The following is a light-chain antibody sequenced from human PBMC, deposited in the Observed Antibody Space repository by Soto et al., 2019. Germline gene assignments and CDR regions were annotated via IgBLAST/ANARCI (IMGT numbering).Light chain of an antibody. Sequence: DRVTITCRASQSISSWLAWYQQKPGKAPKLLIYDASNLESGVPSRFSGSGSGTEFTLTINSLQPDDFATYYCQQYNNYRTFGQGTKVDIK. CDR1: QSISSW. V-gene: IGKV1-5*01. CDR3: QQYNNYRT. CDR2: DAS. J-gene: IGKJ1*01.